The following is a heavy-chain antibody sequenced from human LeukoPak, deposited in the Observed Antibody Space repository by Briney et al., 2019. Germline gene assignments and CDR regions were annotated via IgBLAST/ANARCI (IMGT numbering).Heavy chain of an antibody. CDR2: IYWDDDK. Sequence: SGPTLVNPTQTLTLTCTFSGFSLSTNGVGVGWIRQPPGKALEWLALIYWDDDKRYSPSLKSRLTITKDTSKNQVVLTMTNMDPVNTATYYCASSGDTAMAGNFDYWGQGTLVTVSS. J-gene: IGHJ4*02. D-gene: IGHD5-18*01. V-gene: IGHV2-5*02. CDR3: ASSGDTAMAGNFDY. CDR1: GFSLSTNGVG.